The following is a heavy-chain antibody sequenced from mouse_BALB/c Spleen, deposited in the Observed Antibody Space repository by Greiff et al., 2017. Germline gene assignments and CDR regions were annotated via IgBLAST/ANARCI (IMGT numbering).Heavy chain of an antibody. Sequence: VKLQESGPGLVAPSQSLSITCTVSGFSLTSYGVHWVRQPPGKGLEWLGVIWAGGSTNYNSALMSRLSISKDNSKSQVFLKMNSLQTDDTAMYYCARANYGHDSYYFDYWGQGTTLTVSS. J-gene: IGHJ2*01. V-gene: IGHV2-9*02. CDR2: IWAGGST. CDR3: ARANYGHDSYYFDY. CDR1: GFSLTSYG. D-gene: IGHD1-2*01.